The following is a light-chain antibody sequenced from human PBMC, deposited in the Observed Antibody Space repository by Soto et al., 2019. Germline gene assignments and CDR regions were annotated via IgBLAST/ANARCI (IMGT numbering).Light chain of an antibody. V-gene: IGKV3-15*01. CDR3: QQHNNWPIT. CDR1: QNIRSS. CDR2: GAS. Sequence: EVVMTQSPASLSASPGERVTLSCRASQNIRSSLAWYQQKPGQAPRLLIYGASTRATGISARFSGSGSGTEFTFTISSLQSEDFAVYYCQQHNNWPITFGQGTRLEIK. J-gene: IGKJ5*01.